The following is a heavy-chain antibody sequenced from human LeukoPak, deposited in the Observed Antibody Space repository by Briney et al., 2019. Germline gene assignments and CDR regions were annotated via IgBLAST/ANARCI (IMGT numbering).Heavy chain of an antibody. CDR1: GFTVSSNS. J-gene: IGHJ4*02. V-gene: IGHV3-66*03. CDR3: AKCFVPLGDLFYYFDY. Sequence: GGSLRLSCTVSGFTVSSNSMSWVRQAPGKGLEWVSFIYSDNTHYSDSVKGRFTISRDNSKNTLYLQMNSLRDEDTAVYYCAKCFVPLGDLFYYFDYWGQGTLVTVSS. CDR2: IYSDNT. D-gene: IGHD3-16*01.